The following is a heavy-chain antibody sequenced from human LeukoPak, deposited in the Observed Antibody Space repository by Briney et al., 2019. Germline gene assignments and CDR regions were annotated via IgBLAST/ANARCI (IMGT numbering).Heavy chain of an antibody. CDR2: ISGSGGAT. J-gene: IGHJ4*02. Sequence: GGSLRLSGAASGFTFSNYAMSWVRQAPGKGLEWVSGISGSGGATYYADSVKGRFTISRDSSKNTLSLQMNSLRAEDTAVYYCAKGIESSGSYYTSFDYWGQGTLVTVSS. CDR1: GFTFSNYA. D-gene: IGHD1-26*01. V-gene: IGHV3-23*01. CDR3: AKGIESSGSYYTSFDY.